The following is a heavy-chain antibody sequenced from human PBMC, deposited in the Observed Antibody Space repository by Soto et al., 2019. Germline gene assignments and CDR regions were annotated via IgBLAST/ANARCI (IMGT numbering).Heavy chain of an antibody. D-gene: IGHD3-3*01. CDR1: GGSISSYY. CDR3: ARDLTNDFWSGYYGSKFDP. Sequence: KPSETLSLTCTVSGGSISSYYWSWIRQPPGKGLEWIGYIYHSGSTNYNPSLKSRVTISVDTSKNQFSLKLSSVTAADTAVYYCARDLTNDFWSGYYGSKFDPWGQGTLVTVSS. J-gene: IGHJ5*02. V-gene: IGHV4-59*01. CDR2: IYHSGST.